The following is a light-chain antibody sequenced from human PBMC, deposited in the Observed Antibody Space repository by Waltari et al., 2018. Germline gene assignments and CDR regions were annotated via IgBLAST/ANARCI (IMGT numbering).Light chain of an antibody. J-gene: IGLJ2*01. Sequence: SYALIRPPSVSVAPGETARITCGGNNLGRYSCHWYQQKPGQAPVLVIYYSTDRPSGIPERFSGSNSGNTATLTINRVEAGDEADYYCQVWDSSSDHPFGGGTKLTVL. CDR3: QVWDSSSDHP. CDR1: NLGRYS. V-gene: IGLV3-21*04. CDR2: YST.